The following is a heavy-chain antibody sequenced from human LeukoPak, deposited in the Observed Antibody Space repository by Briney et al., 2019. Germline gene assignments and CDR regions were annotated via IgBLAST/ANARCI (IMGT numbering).Heavy chain of an antibody. CDR2: IHNSGTT. CDR1: GGPFSGYF. J-gene: IGHJ4*02. Sequence: PSETLSLTCAVSGGPFSGYFWSWIRQASGKGLEWIGEIHNSGTTNYNPSLNSRVTISEATSKNQFYLNLRSVTAADTAVYYCARRYYYDVGSFPFDFWGQGTLVTVSS. V-gene: IGHV4-34*01. CDR3: ARRYYYDVGSFPFDF. D-gene: IGHD3-10*01.